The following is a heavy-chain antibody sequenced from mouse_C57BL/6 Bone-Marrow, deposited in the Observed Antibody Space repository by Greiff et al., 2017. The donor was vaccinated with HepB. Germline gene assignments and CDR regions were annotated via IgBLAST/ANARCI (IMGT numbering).Heavy chain of an antibody. Sequence: VQLQQSVAELVRPGASVKLSCTASGFNFTNTYMHWVKQRPEQGLEWIGRIDPANGNTKYAPKFQGKATITADTSSNTAYLQLSSLTSEDTAIYYCARPRWLLRPDWYFDVWGTGTTVTVSS. D-gene: IGHD2-3*01. CDR2: IDPANGNT. CDR3: ARPRWLLRPDWYFDV. J-gene: IGHJ1*03. CDR1: GFNFTNTY. V-gene: IGHV14-3*01.